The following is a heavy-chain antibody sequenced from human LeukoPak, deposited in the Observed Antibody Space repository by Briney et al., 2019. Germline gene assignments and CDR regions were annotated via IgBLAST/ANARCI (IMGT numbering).Heavy chain of an antibody. CDR3: ARDAFLSGSLSPIDY. V-gene: IGHV1-46*01. Sequence: GASVKVSCKASGYIFTNYYMHWVRQAPGQGVEWMGIINTSGGSTNSAQKFQGRVIMTRDTSTSTVYMELSSLRSEDTALYYCARDAFLSGSLSPIDYWGQGTLVTVSS. D-gene: IGHD5-12*01. J-gene: IGHJ4*02. CDR2: INTSGGST. CDR1: GYIFTNYY.